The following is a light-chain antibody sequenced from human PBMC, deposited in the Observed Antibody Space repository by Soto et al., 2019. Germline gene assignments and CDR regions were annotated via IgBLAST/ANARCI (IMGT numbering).Light chain of an antibody. J-gene: IGKJ1*01. Sequence: EIGMSQSPATLSLSPGERATLSCRASESVSTNLAWYQQKAGQAPRLLIYGASTRATGIPARFSGSGSGTEFTLTISSLQSEDFAVYYCQQYSIWRTFGQGTKVDIK. CDR2: GAS. V-gene: IGKV3-15*01. CDR3: QQYSIWRT. CDR1: ESVSTN.